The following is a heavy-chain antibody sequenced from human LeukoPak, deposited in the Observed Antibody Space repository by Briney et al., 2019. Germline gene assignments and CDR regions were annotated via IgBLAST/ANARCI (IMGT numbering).Heavy chain of an antibody. J-gene: IGHJ5*02. D-gene: IGHD3-9*01. CDR2: INHSGST. V-gene: IGHV4-34*01. CDR1: GGSFSGYY. Sequence: SETLSLTCAVYGGSFSGYYWSWIRQPPGKGLEWIGVINHSGSTNYNPSLKSRVTISVDTSKNQFSLKLSSVTAADTAVYYCARGGRLRYFDWPAYNWFDPWGQGTLVTVSS. CDR3: ARGGRLRYFDWPAYNWFDP.